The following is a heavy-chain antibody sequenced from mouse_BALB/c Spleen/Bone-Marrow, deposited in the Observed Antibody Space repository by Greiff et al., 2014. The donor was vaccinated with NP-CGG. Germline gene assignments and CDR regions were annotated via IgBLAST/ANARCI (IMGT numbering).Heavy chain of an antibody. J-gene: IGHJ3*01. CDR2: IWAGGST. Sequence: VQLVESGPGLVAPSQSLSITCTVSGFSLTSYGVHWVRQPPGKDLEWLGVIWAGGSTNYNSALMSRLSISKDNSKSQVFLKMNSLQTDDTAMYYCARAQLGCFAYWGQGTLVTVSA. CDR3: ARAQLGCFAY. CDR1: GFSLTSYG. D-gene: IGHD4-1*02. V-gene: IGHV2-9*02.